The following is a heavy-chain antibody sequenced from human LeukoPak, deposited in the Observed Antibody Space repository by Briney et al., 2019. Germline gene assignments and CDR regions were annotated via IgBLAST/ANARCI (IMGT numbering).Heavy chain of an antibody. J-gene: IGHJ5*02. D-gene: IGHD5-12*01. CDR2: INPNSGGT. CDR1: GYTFTGYY. Sequence: ASVIVSCKASGYTFTGYYMHWVRQAPGQGLEWMGWINPNSGGTNYAQKFQGRVTMTRDTSISTAYMELSRLRSDDTAVYYCARDLMDIVGSWGQGTLVTVSS. CDR3: ARDLMDIVGS. V-gene: IGHV1-2*02.